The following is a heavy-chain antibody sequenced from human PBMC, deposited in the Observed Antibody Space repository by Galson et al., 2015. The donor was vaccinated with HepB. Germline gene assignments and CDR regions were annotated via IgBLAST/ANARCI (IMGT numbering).Heavy chain of an antibody. CDR1: GFTFSSYG. V-gene: IGHV3-30*18. J-gene: IGHJ6*02. CDR3: AKDAPGGRDWNYVDYYYGMDV. Sequence: SLRLSCAASGFTFSSYGMHWVRQAPGKGLEWVAVISYDGSNKYYADSVKGRFTISRDNSKNALYLQMNSLRAEDTAVYYCAKDAPGGRDWNYVDYYYGMDVWGQGTTVTVSS. CDR2: ISYDGSNK. D-gene: IGHD1-7*01.